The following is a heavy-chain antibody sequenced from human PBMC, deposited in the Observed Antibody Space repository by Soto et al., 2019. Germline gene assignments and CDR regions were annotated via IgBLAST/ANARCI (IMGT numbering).Heavy chain of an antibody. CDR3: ARAGAPGSGAFDI. Sequence: GASVKVSCKASGGTFSSYAISWVRQAPGQGLEWMGGIIPIFGTANYAQKFQGRATITADESTSTAYMELSSLRSEDTAVYYCARAGAPGSGAFDIWGQGTMVTVSS. V-gene: IGHV1-69*13. CDR2: IIPIFGTA. D-gene: IGHD7-27*01. J-gene: IGHJ3*02. CDR1: GGTFSSYA.